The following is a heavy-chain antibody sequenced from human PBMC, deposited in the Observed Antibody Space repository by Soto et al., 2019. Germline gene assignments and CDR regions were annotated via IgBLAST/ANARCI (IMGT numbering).Heavy chain of an antibody. J-gene: IGHJ4*02. D-gene: IGHD6-13*01. CDR1: GFTFSSYA. CDR2: ISGDGDST. CDR3: XXXXXXXXSWYEYFDY. V-gene: IGHV3-23*01. Sequence: EVQLLESGGGLVQPGGSLRLSCAASGFTFSSYAMSWVRQAPGKGLEWVSAISGDGDSTYYADSAKGRFAISRDNSKNTLYLQXNXXXXXXXXXXXXXXXXXXXXSWYEYFDYWGQGTLVTVSS.